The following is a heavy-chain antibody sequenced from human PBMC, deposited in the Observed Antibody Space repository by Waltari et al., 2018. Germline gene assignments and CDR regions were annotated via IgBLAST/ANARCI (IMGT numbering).Heavy chain of an antibody. CDR1: GGTFSSYA. D-gene: IGHD6-6*01. CDR3: ARAGSYYFDY. V-gene: IGHV1-69*10. CDR2: IIPIVGTA. J-gene: IGHJ4*02. Sequence: QVQLVQSGAEVKKPGSSVKVSCKASGGTFSSYAISWVRQAPGQGLEWMGGIIPIVGTADYAQKFKGRGTITADKSTSTAYMELGSLRSEDTAVYYCARAGSYYFDYWGQGTLVTVSS.